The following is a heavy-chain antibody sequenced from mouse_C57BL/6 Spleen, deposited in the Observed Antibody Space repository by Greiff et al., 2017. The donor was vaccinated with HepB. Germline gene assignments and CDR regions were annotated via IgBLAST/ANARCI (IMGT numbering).Heavy chain of an antibody. Sequence: VQLQQPGAELVRPGTSVKLSCKASGYTFTSYWMHWVKQRPGQGLEWIGVIDPSDSYTNYNQKFKGKATLTVDTSSSTAYMQLSSLTSEDSAVYYCARTYYGSNFDCWGQGTTLTVSS. V-gene: IGHV1-59*01. CDR3: ARTYYGSNFDC. D-gene: IGHD1-1*01. CDR1: GYTFTSYW. J-gene: IGHJ2*01. CDR2: IDPSDSYT.